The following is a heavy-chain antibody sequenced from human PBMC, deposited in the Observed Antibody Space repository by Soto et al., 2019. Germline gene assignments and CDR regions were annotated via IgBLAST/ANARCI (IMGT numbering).Heavy chain of an antibody. V-gene: IGHV5-51*01. J-gene: IGHJ3*02. CDR2: IYPGDSDT. CDR1: GYSFTSYW. D-gene: IGHD1-26*01. Sequence: GESLKISCKGSGYSFTSYWIGWVRQMPGKGLEWMGIIYPGDSDTRYSPSFQGQVTISADKSISTAYLQWSSLKASDTAMYYCARPVGATESGANDAFDIWVQGTMVTGSS. CDR3: ARPVGATESGANDAFDI.